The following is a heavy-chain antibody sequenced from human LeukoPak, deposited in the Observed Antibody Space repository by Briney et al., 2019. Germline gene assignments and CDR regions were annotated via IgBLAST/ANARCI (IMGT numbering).Heavy chain of an antibody. CDR1: GYTFTSYY. CDR3: ARERHYYGSGSYYKYYFDY. J-gene: IGHJ4*02. D-gene: IGHD3-10*01. CDR2: INPSGGST. V-gene: IGHV1-46*01. Sequence: ASVKVSCKASGYTFTSYYMHWVRQAPGQGLEWMGIINPSGGSTSYAQKFQGRVTMTRDTSTSTAYMELSSLRSEDTAVYYCARERHYYGSGSYYKYYFDYWGQGTLVTVSS.